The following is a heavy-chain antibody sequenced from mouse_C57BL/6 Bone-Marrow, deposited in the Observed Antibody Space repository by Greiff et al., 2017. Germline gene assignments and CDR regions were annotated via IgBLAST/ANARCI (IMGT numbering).Heavy chain of an antibody. CDR1: GYTFTSYW. J-gene: IGHJ3*01. Sequence: QVQLQQPGAELVRPGSSVKLSCKASGYTFTSYWMDWVKQRPGQGLEWIGNIYPSDSETHYNQKFKDKATLTVDKSSSTAYMQLSSLTSEDSAVYYCARRQLRLAWFAYWGQGTLVTVSA. D-gene: IGHD3-2*02. V-gene: IGHV1-61*01. CDR2: IYPSDSET. CDR3: ARRQLRLAWFAY.